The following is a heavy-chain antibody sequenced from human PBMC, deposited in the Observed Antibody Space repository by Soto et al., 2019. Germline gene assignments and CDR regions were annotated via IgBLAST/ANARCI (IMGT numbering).Heavy chain of an antibody. CDR2: IRTKANSDAT. J-gene: IGHJ6*02. Sequence: EVQLVESGGGLVQPGESLKLSCAASGFTFRGSAMHWVRQASGKGLEWVGRIRTKANSDATAYAASVQGRFTISRADSKSTAYLQMNSLKTKDTAVYYCTGSLLAYCSGGKCHTDYYYYGMDVWGPGTAVTVSS. CDR3: TGSLLAYCSGGKCHTDYYYYGMDV. CDR1: GFTFRGSA. D-gene: IGHD2-15*01. V-gene: IGHV3-73*02.